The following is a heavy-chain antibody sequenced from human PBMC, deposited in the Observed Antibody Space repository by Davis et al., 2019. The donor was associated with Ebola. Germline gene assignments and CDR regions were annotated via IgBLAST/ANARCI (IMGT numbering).Heavy chain of an antibody. Sequence: GSLRLSCAVYGGSFSGYYWSWIRQPPGKGLEWIGEINHSGSTNYNPSLKSRVTISVDTSKNQFSLKLSSVTAADTAVYYCARHGIAAQYYFDYWGQGTLVTVSS. D-gene: IGHD6-6*01. CDR2: INHSGST. V-gene: IGHV4-34*01. CDR1: GGSFSGYY. CDR3: ARHGIAAQYYFDY. J-gene: IGHJ4*02.